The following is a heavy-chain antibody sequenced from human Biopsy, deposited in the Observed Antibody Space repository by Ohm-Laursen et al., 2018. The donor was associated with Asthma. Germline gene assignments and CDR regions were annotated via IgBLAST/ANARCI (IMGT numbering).Heavy chain of an antibody. J-gene: IGHJ6*04. CDR3: AREATSGEVPFGYFYALDA. CDR1: GYTFTSYY. D-gene: IGHD2-2*01. Sequence: SSVKVSCKASGYTFTSYYMHWVRQAPGHGLEWMGMINPFGGSSNFAQKFQGRLTMTRDTSTRTVYMELGSLRSEDTAVYYCAREATSGEVPFGYFYALDAWGEGTTVTVSS. V-gene: IGHV1-46*01. CDR2: INPFGGSS.